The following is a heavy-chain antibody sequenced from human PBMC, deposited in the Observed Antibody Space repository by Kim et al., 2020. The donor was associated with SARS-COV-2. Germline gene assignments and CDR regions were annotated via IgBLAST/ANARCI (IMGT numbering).Heavy chain of an antibody. J-gene: IGHJ5*02. CDR3: ARTKRITIFGVVQWFAP. V-gene: IGHV4-30-2*05. D-gene: IGHD3-3*01. Sequence: LKSRVTISVDTSKNQFSLKLSSVTAADTAVYYCARTKRITIFGVVQWFAPWGQGTLVTVSS.